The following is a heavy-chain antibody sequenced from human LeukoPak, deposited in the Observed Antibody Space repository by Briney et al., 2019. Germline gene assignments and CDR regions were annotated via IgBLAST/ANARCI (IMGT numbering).Heavy chain of an antibody. Sequence: GGSLRLSCAASGFTFSSYDMHWVRQATGKGLEWVSAIGTAGDTYYPGSVKGRFTISGESAKNSLYLQMNSLRAGDTAVYYCARAVPHSSSWYAFDYWGQGTLVTVSS. CDR1: GFTFSSYD. CDR3: ARAVPHSSSWYAFDY. J-gene: IGHJ4*02. CDR2: IGTAGDT. D-gene: IGHD6-13*01. V-gene: IGHV3-13*01.